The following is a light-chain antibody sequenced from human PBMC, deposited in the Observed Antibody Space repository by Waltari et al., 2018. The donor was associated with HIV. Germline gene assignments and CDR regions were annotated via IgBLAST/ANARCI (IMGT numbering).Light chain of an antibody. CDR1: STDIFNYTY. CDR2: DVT. J-gene: IGLJ2*01. V-gene: IGLV2-14*03. Sequence: QSALTQPASVSGSPGPSITISRTGASTDIFNYTYVSWYQQHPAKAPKLIIYDVTSRPSGVSNRFSASKSGNTASLTISGLQADDEADYYCSSYTNNNTLIFGGGTKLTVL. CDR3: SSYTNNNTLI.